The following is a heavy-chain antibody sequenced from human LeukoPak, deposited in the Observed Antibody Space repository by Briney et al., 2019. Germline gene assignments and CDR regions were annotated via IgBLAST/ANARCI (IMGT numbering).Heavy chain of an antibody. Sequence: VASVKVSCKASGYTFTSYGISWVRQAPEQGLEWMGWISAYNGNTNYAQKLQGRVTMTTDTSTSTAYMELRSLRSDDTAVYYCARAIYGVAAYSGGLNWFDPWGQGTLVTVSS. D-gene: IGHD6-13*01. CDR1: GYTFTSYG. J-gene: IGHJ5*02. CDR2: ISAYNGNT. CDR3: ARAIYGVAAYSGGLNWFDP. V-gene: IGHV1-18*01.